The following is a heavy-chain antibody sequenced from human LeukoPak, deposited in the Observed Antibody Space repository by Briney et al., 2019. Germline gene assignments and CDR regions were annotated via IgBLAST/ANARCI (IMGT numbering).Heavy chain of an antibody. CDR1: GGSISRGGDY. V-gene: IGHV4-31*03. CDR2: IYYSGST. CDR3: ARADYYYYMDV. J-gene: IGHJ6*03. Sequence: PSQTLSLICTVSGGSISRGGDYWSRIRKHPGKGLEWIGYIYYSGSTYYNPSLKSRVTISVDTSKNQFSLKLSSVTAADTAVYYCARADYYYYMDVWGKGTTVTVSS.